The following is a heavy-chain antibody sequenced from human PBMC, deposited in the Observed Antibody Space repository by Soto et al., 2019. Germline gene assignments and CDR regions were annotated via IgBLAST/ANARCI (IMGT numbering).Heavy chain of an antibody. J-gene: IGHJ4*02. V-gene: IGHV4-30-4*01. CDR2: IYYSGST. D-gene: IGHD4-17*01. CDR1: GGSISSGDYY. Sequence: SETLSLTCTVSGGSISSGDYYWSWIRQPPGKGLEWIGYIYYSGSTYYNPSLKSRVTISVDTSKNQFSLKLSSVTAADTAVYYCARLRTTSYFDYWGQGTLVTVSS. CDR3: ARLRTTSYFDY.